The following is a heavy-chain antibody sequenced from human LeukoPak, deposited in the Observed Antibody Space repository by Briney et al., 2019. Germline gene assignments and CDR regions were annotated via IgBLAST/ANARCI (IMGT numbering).Heavy chain of an antibody. V-gene: IGHV3-33*06. D-gene: IGHD5-18*01. CDR2: IWDDGNNK. Sequence: GGSLRLSCAASGFSFSNHGMHWVRQAPGKRLEWVAVIWDDGNNKRYANSVNGRFTISRDNSENTLYLQMNGLTAEDTAMYYCAKDIHNYGYLFGLDYWGQGTLVTVSS. CDR1: GFSFSNHG. CDR3: AKDIHNYGYLFGLDY. J-gene: IGHJ4*02.